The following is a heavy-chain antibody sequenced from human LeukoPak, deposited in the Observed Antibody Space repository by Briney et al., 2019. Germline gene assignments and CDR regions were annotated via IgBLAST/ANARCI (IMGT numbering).Heavy chain of an antibody. J-gene: IGHJ6*03. CDR3: ARVRHYYYYMDV. CDR2: INPNSGGT. CDR1: GYTFTGYY. Sequence: GASVTVSCKASGYTFTGYYMHWVRQAPGQGLEGMGWINPNSGGTNYAQKFQGRVTMTRDTSISTAYMELSRLRSDDTAVYYCARVRHYYYYMDVWGKGTTVTVSS. V-gene: IGHV1-2*02.